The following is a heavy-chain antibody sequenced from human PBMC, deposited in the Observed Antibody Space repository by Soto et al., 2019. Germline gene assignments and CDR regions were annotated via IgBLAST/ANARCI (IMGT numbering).Heavy chain of an antibody. D-gene: IGHD3-10*01. J-gene: IGHJ4*02. V-gene: IGHV3-21*01. Sequence: PEGSLRLSCAASGFTFSSYSMNWVRQAPGKGLEWVSSISSSSSYIYYADSVKGRFTISRDNAKNSLYLQMNSLRAEDTAVYYCASRVEYYGSGSPPVYWGQGTLVTVSS. CDR1: GFTFSSYS. CDR2: ISSSSSYI. CDR3: ASRVEYYGSGSPPVY.